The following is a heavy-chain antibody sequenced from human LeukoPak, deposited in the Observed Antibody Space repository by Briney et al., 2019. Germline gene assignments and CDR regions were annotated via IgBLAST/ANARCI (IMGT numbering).Heavy chain of an antibody. D-gene: IGHD5-12*01. Sequence: ASVKVSCKASGYSFTSHGISCVRQAPGQGLEWMGWISAYNGNTKYAQKLQRRVTMTTDTSTSTAYMELGSLRSDDTAVYYCARVPDDVVAALSFDFWGQGTLVTVSS. CDR1: GYSFTSHG. J-gene: IGHJ4*02. CDR3: ARVPDDVVAALSFDF. CDR2: ISAYNGNT. V-gene: IGHV1-18*01.